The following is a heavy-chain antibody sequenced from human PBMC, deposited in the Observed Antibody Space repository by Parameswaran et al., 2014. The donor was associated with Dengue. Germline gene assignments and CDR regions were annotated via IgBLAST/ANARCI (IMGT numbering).Heavy chain of an antibody. D-gene: IGHD4-11*01. Sequence: QMPGKGLEWVGRIKSKTDGGTTDYAAPVKGRFTISRDDSKNTLYLQMNSLKTEDTAVYYCTTLTVTTGLYYYYGMDVWGQGTTVTVSS. CDR3: TTLTVTTGLYYYYGMDV. V-gene: IGHV3-15*01. CDR2: IKSKTDGGTT. J-gene: IGHJ6*02.